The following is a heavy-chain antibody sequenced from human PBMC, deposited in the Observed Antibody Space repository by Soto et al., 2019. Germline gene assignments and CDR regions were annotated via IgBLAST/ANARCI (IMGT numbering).Heavy chain of an antibody. CDR1: GFTFNNYG. CDR3: ARRQISPPTRGAASARGGMDG. Sequence: QVQLVESGGGVVQPGRSLRLSCAASGFTFNNYGMHWVRQAPGKGLEWVAVIWNDGNGYYYANSVKGRFTISRDNSKNMLYLQMSSLRVEDTAVYYCARRQISPPTRGAASARGGMDGWGQGTTVTVSS. V-gene: IGHV3-33*01. CDR2: IWNDGNGY. D-gene: IGHD6-13*01. J-gene: IGHJ6*02.